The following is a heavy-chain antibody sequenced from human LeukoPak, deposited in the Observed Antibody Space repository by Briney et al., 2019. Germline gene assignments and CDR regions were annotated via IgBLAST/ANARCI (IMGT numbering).Heavy chain of an antibody. D-gene: IGHD2-15*01. J-gene: IGHJ4*02. V-gene: IGHV3-30*01. CDR1: GFTFSSYA. CDR2: ISYDGSNK. Sequence: GGSLRLSCAASGFTFSSYAMHWVRQAPGKGLEWVAVISYDGSNKYYADSVKGRFTISRDNSKNTLYLQMNSLRAEDTAVYYCARDSDIVVVVAARASLGYWGQGTLVTVSS. CDR3: ARDSDIVVVVAARASLGY.